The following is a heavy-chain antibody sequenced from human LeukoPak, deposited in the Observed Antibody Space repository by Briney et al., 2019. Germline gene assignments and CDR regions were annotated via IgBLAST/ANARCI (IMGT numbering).Heavy chain of an antibody. CDR2: ISAYNGNT. J-gene: IGHJ4*02. CDR3: ARKVDVLRYFDWLSRADFDY. D-gene: IGHD3-9*01. CDR1: GYTFTSYG. V-gene: IGHV1-18*01. Sequence: ASVKVSCKASGYTFTSYGISWVRRAPGQGLEWMGWISAYNGNTNYAQKLQGRVTMTTDTSTSTAYMELRSLRSDDTAVYYCARKVDVLRYFDWLSRADFDYWGQGTLVTVSS.